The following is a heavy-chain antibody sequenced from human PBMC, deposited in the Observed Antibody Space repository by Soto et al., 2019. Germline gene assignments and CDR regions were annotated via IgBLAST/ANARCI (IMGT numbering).Heavy chain of an antibody. CDR1: GLTFSSYS. Sequence: PGGSLRLSCAASGLTFSSYSMNWVRQAPGKGLEWVSYISSSSSTIYYADSVKGRFTISRDNAKNSLYLQMNSLRAEDTAVYYCAKGATSSWYGGQFDCWGQGTQVTVSS. J-gene: IGHJ4*02. CDR3: AKGATSSWYGGQFDC. V-gene: IGHV3-48*01. D-gene: IGHD6-13*01. CDR2: ISSSSSTI.